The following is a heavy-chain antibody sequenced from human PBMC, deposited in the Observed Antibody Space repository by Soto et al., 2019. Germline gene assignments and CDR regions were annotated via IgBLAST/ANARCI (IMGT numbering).Heavy chain of an antibody. CDR1: GFSLSTSGVA. V-gene: IGHV2-5*02. CDR2: IYWDDDK. D-gene: IGHD5-18*01. J-gene: IGHJ4*02. Sequence: QITLKESGPTLVKPTQTLTLTCTFSGFSLSTSGVAVGWIRQPPGKALEWLALIYWDDDKRYSPSLKSRLTITKDTSKNQVVLTMTNMDPVDTATYYCAHSRDTAMVDGVFDYWGQGTLVTVSS. CDR3: AHSRDTAMVDGVFDY.